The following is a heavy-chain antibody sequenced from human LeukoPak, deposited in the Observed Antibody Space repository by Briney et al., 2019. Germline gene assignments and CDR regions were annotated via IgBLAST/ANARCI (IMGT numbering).Heavy chain of an antibody. CDR1: GGSFSGYY. CDR2: INHSGST. D-gene: IGHD3-10*01. CDR3: ARHNLLTMVRGPGIDY. Sequence: SETLSLTCAVYGGSFSGYYWSWIRQPPGKGLEWIGEINHSGSTNYNPSLKSRVTISVDTSKNQFSLKLSSVTAADTAVYYCARHNLLTMVRGPGIDYWGQGTLVTVSS. V-gene: IGHV4-34*01. J-gene: IGHJ4*02.